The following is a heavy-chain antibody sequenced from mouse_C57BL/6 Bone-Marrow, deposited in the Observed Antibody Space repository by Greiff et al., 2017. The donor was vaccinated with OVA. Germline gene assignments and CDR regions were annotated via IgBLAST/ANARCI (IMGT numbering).Heavy chain of an antibody. CDR1: GYSFTGYY. D-gene: IGHD4-1*01. J-gene: IGHJ3*01. Sequence: EVQLQESGPELVKPGASVKISCKASGYSFTGYYMNWVKQSPEKSLEWIGEINPSTGGTTYNQKFKAQATLTVDKSSSTAYMQLKSLTSEDSAVYDCARGGTSPFAYWGQGTLVTVSA. V-gene: IGHV1-42*01. CDR2: INPSTGGT. CDR3: ARGGTSPFAY.